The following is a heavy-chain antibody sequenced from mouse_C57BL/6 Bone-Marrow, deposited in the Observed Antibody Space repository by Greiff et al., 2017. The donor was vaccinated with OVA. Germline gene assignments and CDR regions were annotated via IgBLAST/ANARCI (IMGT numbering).Heavy chain of an antibody. V-gene: IGHV1-15*01. J-gene: IGHJ4*01. Sequence: QVQLQQSGAELVRPGASVTLSCKASGYTFTDYEMHWVKQTPVHGLEWIGAIDPETGGTASNQKFKGTALLTADKSSSTAYMELRSLTSEDSAVYYCTRGYSNYYAMDYWGQGTSVTVSS. CDR3: TRGYSNYYAMDY. CDR2: IDPETGGT. D-gene: IGHD2-5*01. CDR1: GYTFTDYE.